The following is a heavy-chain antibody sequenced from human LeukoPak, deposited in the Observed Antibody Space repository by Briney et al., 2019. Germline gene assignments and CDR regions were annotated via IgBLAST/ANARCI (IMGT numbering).Heavy chain of an antibody. CDR3: AKEGGSGSYNNWFDP. CDR2: ISGSGDST. D-gene: IGHD3-10*01. V-gene: IGHV3-23*01. CDR1: GFTFSSYA. Sequence: GGSLGLSCAASGFTFSSYAMSWVRQAPGKGLEWVSAISGSGDSTYYADSVKGRFTISRDNSKNTLYLQMNSLRAEDTAVYYCAKEGGSGSYNNWFDPWGQGTLVTVSS. J-gene: IGHJ5*02.